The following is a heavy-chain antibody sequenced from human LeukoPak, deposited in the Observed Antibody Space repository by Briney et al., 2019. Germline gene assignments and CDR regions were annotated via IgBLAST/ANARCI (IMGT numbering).Heavy chain of an antibody. CDR2: VRVDGVST. J-gene: IGHJ4*02. V-gene: IGHV3-64*03. CDR1: GFSFSSYA. Sequence: GGSLRLSCSASGFSFSSYAMHWVRQAPGKGLEYVSSVRVDGVSTYYADSVKGRFTISRDNSKNTLYLQMSSLRAEDTAIYYCATDSSRATADDWGQGTLVTVSS. D-gene: IGHD5-24*01. CDR3: ATDSSRATADD.